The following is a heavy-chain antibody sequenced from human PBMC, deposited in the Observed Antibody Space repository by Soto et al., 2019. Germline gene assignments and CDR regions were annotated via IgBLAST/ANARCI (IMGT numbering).Heavy chain of an antibody. D-gene: IGHD5-12*01. CDR1: GGTFSSYT. V-gene: IGHV1-69*02. CDR2: IIPILGIA. Sequence: QVQLVQSGAEVKKPGSSVKVSCKASGGTFSSYTISWVRQAPGQGLEWMGRIIPILGIANYAQKFQGRVTISADKSTSTAYMELSSLRSEDTAVYYCARGKGSGYENGVFDYWGQGTLVTVSS. J-gene: IGHJ4*02. CDR3: ARGKGSGYENGVFDY.